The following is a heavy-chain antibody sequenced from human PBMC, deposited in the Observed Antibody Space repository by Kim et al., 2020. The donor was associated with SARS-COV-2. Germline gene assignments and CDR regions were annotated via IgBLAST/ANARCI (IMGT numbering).Heavy chain of an antibody. CDR2: ISAYNCNT. Sequence: ASVKVSCKASGYTFTSYGISWVRQAPGQGLEWMGWISAYNCNTNYAQKLQGRVTMTTDTSTSTAYMELRSLRSDDTAVYYCAREDYYDSSGVILYYFDYWGQGTLVNVSS. CDR3: AREDYYDSSGVILYYFDY. CDR1: GYTFTSYG. V-gene: IGHV1-18*01. D-gene: IGHD3-22*01. J-gene: IGHJ4*02.